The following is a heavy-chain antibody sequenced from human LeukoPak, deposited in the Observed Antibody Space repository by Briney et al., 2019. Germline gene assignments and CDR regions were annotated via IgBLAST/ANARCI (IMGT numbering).Heavy chain of an antibody. CDR1: GGSISGYY. V-gene: IGHV4-59*08. Sequence: SETLSLTSTVSGGSISGYYWSWIRQPPGKGLEWIGYIYYSGSTNYNPSLKSRVTISVDTSKNQFSLKLSSVTAADTAVYYCARTLDTSGYYHDYWGQGTLVTVSS. D-gene: IGHD3-22*01. CDR2: IYYSGST. CDR3: ARTLDTSGYYHDY. J-gene: IGHJ4*02.